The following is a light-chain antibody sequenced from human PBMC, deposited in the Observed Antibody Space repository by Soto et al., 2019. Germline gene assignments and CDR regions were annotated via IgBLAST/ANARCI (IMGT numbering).Light chain of an antibody. CDR3: QQYNNWPPYT. V-gene: IGKV3-15*01. CDR1: QSVSSN. CDR2: GAS. J-gene: IGKJ2*01. Sequence: EIVMTQSPATLSVSPGERATLSCRASQSVSSNLAWYQQKPGQAPRLLIYGASTRATGIPARFSGSGSGTEVTLTISSLPSEDCAVYYCQQYNNWPPYTFGQGTKLEIK.